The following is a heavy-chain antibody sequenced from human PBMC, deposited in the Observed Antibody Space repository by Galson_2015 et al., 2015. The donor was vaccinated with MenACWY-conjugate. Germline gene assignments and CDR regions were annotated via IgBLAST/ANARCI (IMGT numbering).Heavy chain of an antibody. V-gene: IGHV3-7*03. CDR1: GFTFSNYW. Sequence: SLRLSCAASGFTFSNYWMSWVRQAPGKGLEWVANIKKDGSQKNYVDSVKGRFTISRDNAKNSLYLQMNSLQVEDTAVYYCAREIALALWGQGTLVSVSS. D-gene: IGHD3-3*02. J-gene: IGHJ4*02. CDR3: AREIALAL. CDR2: IKKDGSQK.